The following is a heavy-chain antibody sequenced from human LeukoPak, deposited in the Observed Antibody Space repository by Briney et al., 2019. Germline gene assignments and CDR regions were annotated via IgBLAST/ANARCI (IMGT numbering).Heavy chain of an antibody. D-gene: IGHD4/OR15-4a*01. V-gene: IGHV3-23*01. CDR1: GFTFSSYA. J-gene: IGHJ4*02. Sequence: GGSLRLSCAASGFTFSSYAMTWVRQAPGKGLEWVSTIGGSGTYYADSVKGRVTISRDNSKNMLFLQMNSLRAEDTAVYYCAKGLTMLDYWGQGTLVTVSS. CDR2: IGGSGT. CDR3: AKGLTMLDY.